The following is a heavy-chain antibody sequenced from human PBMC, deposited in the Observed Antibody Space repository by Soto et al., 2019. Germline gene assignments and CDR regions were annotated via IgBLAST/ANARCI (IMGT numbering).Heavy chain of an antibody. D-gene: IGHD3-22*01. J-gene: IGHJ4*02. V-gene: IGHV4-39*01. CDR1: DGSMNSDSSY. CDR3: ARLGGYVSVGYYYLWYS. Sequence: QLQLQESGPGLVKPSETLSLTCRVSDGSMNSDSSYWGWIRQPPGKGLEWIGVINHSGSTYHNLSLKRRVTLSVDASRNQFSLKLTSMTAADTAVYYCARLGGYVSVGYYYLWYSWGQGTLGTGSS. CDR2: INHSGST.